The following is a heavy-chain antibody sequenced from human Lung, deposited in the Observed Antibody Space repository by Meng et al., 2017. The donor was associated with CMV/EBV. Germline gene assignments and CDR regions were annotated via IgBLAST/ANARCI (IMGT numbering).Heavy chain of an antibody. CDR1: GGSLSSRNW. CDR3: ARVGAYCGGDCYHPR. J-gene: IGHJ4*02. D-gene: IGHD2-21*02. V-gene: IGHV4-4*02. Sequence: QVPLAGSGPGLVKPSGTLSPTCALSGGSLSSRNWWSWVRQPPGKGLEWIGEIYHSGSTNYNPSLKSRVTISVDESKNQFSLRLSSVTAADTAIYYCARVGAYCGGDCYHPRWGQGTLVTVSS. CDR2: IYHSGST.